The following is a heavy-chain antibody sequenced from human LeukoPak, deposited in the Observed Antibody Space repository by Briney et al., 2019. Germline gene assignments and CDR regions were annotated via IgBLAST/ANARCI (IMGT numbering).Heavy chain of an antibody. J-gene: IGHJ3*02. D-gene: IGHD1-26*01. V-gene: IGHV5-51*01. Sequence: GESLKISCKGSGYSFTSYWIGWVRQMPGKGLEWMGIIYPGDSDTRYSPSFQGQVTISADKSISTAYLQWSSLKASDTATYYCARHRPSGSYSDAFDIWGQGTMVTVSS. CDR1: GYSFTSYW. CDR3: ARHRPSGSYSDAFDI. CDR2: IYPGDSDT.